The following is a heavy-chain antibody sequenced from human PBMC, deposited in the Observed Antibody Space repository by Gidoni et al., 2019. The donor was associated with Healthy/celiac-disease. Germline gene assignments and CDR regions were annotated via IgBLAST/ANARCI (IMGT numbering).Heavy chain of an antibody. CDR1: SSYG. Sequence: SSYGMHWVRQAPGKGLEWVAVIWYDGSNKYYADSVKGRFTISRDNSKNTLYLQMSSLRAEDTAVYYCARDLSSYDILTGYGFHYGMDVWGQGTTVTVSS. CDR3: ARDLSSYDILTGYGFHYGMDV. D-gene: IGHD3-9*01. CDR2: IWYDGSNK. J-gene: IGHJ6*02. V-gene: IGHV3-33*01.